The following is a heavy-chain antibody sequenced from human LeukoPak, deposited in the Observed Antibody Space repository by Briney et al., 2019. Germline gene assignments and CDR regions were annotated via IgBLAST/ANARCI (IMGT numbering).Heavy chain of an antibody. CDR3: AKRGVVIRVVLVGFHKEAYYFDS. V-gene: IGHV3-23*01. CDR2: ISDSGGRT. D-gene: IGHD3-10*01. CDR1: GITLSNYG. Sequence: PGGSLRLSCGVSGITLSNYGMSWVRQAPGKGLEWVAGISDSGGRTNYADSVKGRFTISRDSPKNTPYLQMNSLRVEDTAVHFCAKRGVVIRVVLVGFHKEAYYFDSWGQGALVTVSS. J-gene: IGHJ4*02.